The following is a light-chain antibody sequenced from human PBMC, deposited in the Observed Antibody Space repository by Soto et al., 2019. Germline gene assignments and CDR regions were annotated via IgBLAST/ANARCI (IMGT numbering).Light chain of an antibody. V-gene: IGKV1-33*01. J-gene: IGKJ3*01. Sequence: DLQMTQSPSSLSASVGDRVTITCQASQDISNHLNWYQQKPGKAPKLLIYDASNLATGVPSRFSGSRSGTDFTFTISSLRPEDIATYHCQQYDSLPFTFGPGTKVDIK. CDR1: QDISNH. CDR2: DAS. CDR3: QQYDSLPFT.